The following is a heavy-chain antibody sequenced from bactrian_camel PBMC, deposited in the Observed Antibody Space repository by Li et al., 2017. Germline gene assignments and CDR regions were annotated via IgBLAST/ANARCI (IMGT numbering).Heavy chain of an antibody. V-gene: IGHV3S26*01. CDR1: GYTYSTYC. CDR2: SSRRTGVT. CDR3: AADYTNLHCDSRDFRF. J-gene: IGHJ6*01. Sequence: HVQLVESGGGSVQAGGSLRLSCAASGYTYSTYCMGWARQAPGKEREEVATSSRRTGVTTYAYSVKGRFTISKDDAKNTLYLQLNGLEPEDTAVYYCAADYTNLHCDSRDFRFWGQGTQVTVS. D-gene: IGHD2*01.